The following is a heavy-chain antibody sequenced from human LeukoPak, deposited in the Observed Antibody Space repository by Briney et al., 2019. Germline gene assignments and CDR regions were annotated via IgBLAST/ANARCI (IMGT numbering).Heavy chain of an antibody. J-gene: IGHJ4*02. D-gene: IGHD1-26*01. V-gene: IGHV3-30*03. CDR1: GFNFRTYG. CDR2: ISYDGGKK. CDR3: ATQKEAREILGPGY. Sequence: PGGSLRLSCAASGFNFRTYGMHWVRQAPGKGLEWVAAISYDGGKKYYTDSVKGRFTISRDNSQNTLYLQMNSLRDEDTALYYCATQKEAREILGPGYWGQGTLVTVSS.